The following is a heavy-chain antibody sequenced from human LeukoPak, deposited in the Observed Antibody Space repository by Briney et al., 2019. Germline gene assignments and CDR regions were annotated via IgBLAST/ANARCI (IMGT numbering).Heavy chain of an antibody. CDR3: ASGGNYYGSGSPYYYYGMDV. CDR2: IYYSGST. J-gene: IGHJ6*02. Sequence: SETLSLTCTVSGGSISRSHYYWAWIRQPPGKGLEWIASIYYSGSTFYNPSLKSRVTISVDTSKNQFSLKLSSVTAADTAVYYCASGGNYYGSGSPYYYYGMDVWGQGTTVTVSS. D-gene: IGHD3-10*01. V-gene: IGHV4-39*07. CDR1: GGSISRSHYY.